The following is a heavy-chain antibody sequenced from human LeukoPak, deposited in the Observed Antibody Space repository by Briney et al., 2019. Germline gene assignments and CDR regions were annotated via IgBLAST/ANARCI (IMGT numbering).Heavy chain of an antibody. CDR1: GYTFTAYY. D-gene: IGHD2-21*01. Sequence: ASVKVSCKASGYTFTAYYIHWVRQAPGQGLEWIGWINPNTGGTNYAQKFQGRVTVTRDTSISTAYRELSRLRSDDTAVYYCARSDSALIPFVYWGQGTLVTVSS. CDR3: ARSDSALIPFVY. J-gene: IGHJ4*02. CDR2: INPNTGGT. V-gene: IGHV1-2*02.